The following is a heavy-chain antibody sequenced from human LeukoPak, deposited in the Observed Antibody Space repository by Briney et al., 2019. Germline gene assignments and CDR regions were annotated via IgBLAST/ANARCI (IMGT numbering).Heavy chain of an antibody. CDR1: GVSISTYY. J-gene: IGHJ5*02. V-gene: IGHV4-4*07. Sequence: SETLSLTCSVSGVSISTYYWTWIRQPAGKGLEWIGRMYIGGTLNYNPSLKSRVTMSIDTSKNQFSLKLSSVTAADTAVYYCARDLPRENSYAYGFWFDPWGQGTLVTVSS. CDR2: MYIGGTL. D-gene: IGHD3-16*01. CDR3: ARDLPRENSYAYGFWFDP.